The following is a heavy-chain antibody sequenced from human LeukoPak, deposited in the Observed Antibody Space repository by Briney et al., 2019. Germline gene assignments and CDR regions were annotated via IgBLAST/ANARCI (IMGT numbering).Heavy chain of an antibody. J-gene: IGHJ4*02. CDR3: ARKRCSSTSRSRWYFDY. D-gene: IGHD2-2*01. Sequence: GGSLRLSCAASGFTFSSYSMNWVRQAPGKGLEWVSSISSSSSYIYYADSVKGRFTISRDNAKNSLYLQMNSLRAEDTAVYYCARKRCSSTSRSRWYFDYWGQGTLVTVSS. CDR1: GFTFSSYS. V-gene: IGHV3-21*01. CDR2: ISSSSSYI.